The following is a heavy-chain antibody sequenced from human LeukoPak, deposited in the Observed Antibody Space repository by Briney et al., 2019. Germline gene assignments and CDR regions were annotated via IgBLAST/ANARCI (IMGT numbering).Heavy chain of an antibody. Sequence: GGSLRLSCAASGFTFSSYGMHWVRQAPGKGLEWVAFIRYDGSNKYYADSVKGRFTISRDNSKNTLYLQMNSLRAEDTAVYYCARQIYDYVWGSYRHDPYYYYYYMDVWGKGTTVTISS. CDR1: GFTFSSYG. J-gene: IGHJ6*03. CDR2: IRYDGSNK. CDR3: ARQIYDYVWGSYRHDPYYYYYYMDV. V-gene: IGHV3-30*02. D-gene: IGHD3-16*02.